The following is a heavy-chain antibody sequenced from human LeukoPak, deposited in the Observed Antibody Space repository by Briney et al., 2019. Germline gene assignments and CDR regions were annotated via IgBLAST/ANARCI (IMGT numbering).Heavy chain of an antibody. CDR1: GGSISSGGYY. Sequence: SETLSLTCTVSGGSISSGGYYWSWIRQHPGKGLEWIGYIYYSGSTYYNPSLKSRVTISVDTSKNQFSLKLSSVTAADTAVYYCARDFSGSHWYFDLRGRGTLVTVSS. D-gene: IGHD3-10*01. V-gene: IGHV4-31*03. CDR2: IYYSGST. CDR3: ARDFSGSHWYFDL. J-gene: IGHJ2*01.